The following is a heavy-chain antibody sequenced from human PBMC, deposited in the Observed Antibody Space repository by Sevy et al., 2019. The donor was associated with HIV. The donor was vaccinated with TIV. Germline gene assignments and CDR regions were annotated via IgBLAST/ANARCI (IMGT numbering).Heavy chain of an antibody. CDR1: GGSVSSDTYY. V-gene: IGHV4-61*01. J-gene: IGHJ6*02. Sequence: SETLSLTCTVSGGSVSSDTYYWSWIRQPPGKGLECIGYIYYSGTTNYNPSLKSRVTISVDTSKNQFSLKLTSVTAADTALYYCARVGGLTDYGMDVWGQWTTVTVSS. CDR3: ARVGGLTDYGMDV. D-gene: IGHD1-26*01. CDR2: IYYSGTT.